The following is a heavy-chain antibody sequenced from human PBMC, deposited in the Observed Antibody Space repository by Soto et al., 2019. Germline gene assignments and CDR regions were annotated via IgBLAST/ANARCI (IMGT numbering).Heavy chain of an antibody. J-gene: IGHJ4*02. D-gene: IGHD3-22*01. V-gene: IGHV3-23*01. CDR2: ISGSGALT. CDR1: GFTFSSYA. CDR3: AKDSGLYHHASGYYGFFDY. Sequence: GGSLRLSCAASGFTFSSYARSWGRQAPGKGLEWVSTISGSGALTFYADSVKGRFTISSDNSKNTLYLQMTSLRAEDTAIFYCAKDSGLYHHASGYYGFFDYWGQGT.